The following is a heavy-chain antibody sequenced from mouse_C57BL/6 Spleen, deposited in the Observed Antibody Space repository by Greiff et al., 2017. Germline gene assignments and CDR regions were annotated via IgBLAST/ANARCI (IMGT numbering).Heavy chain of an antibody. CDR2: ISYDGSN. J-gene: IGHJ3*01. D-gene: IGHD3-2*02. CDR3: ARDEDSSGPSTFAY. V-gene: IGHV3-6*01. CDR1: GYSITSGYY. Sequence: ESGPGLVKPSQSLSLTCSVPGYSITSGYYWNWIRQFPGNKLEWMGYISYDGSNNYNPSLNNRISITRDPSKNRFFLKLNSVTTEDTATYYCARDEDSSGPSTFAYWGQGTLVTVSA.